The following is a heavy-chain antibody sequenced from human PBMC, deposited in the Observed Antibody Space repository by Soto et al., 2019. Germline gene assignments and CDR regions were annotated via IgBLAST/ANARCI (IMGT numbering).Heavy chain of an antibody. CDR1: GGSISSGDYY. D-gene: IGHD2-8*01. CDR3: ARDCTNGVCPDY. V-gene: IGHV4-30-4*01. Sequence: QVPLQESGPGLVKPSQTLSLTCTVSGGSISSGDYYWSWIRQPPGKGLEWIGYSYYSGSTYYNPSLKRRVTISVDTSNNPFSLKLSSVTAADTAVYYCARDCTNGVCPDYWGQGTLVTVSS. J-gene: IGHJ4*02. CDR2: SYYSGST.